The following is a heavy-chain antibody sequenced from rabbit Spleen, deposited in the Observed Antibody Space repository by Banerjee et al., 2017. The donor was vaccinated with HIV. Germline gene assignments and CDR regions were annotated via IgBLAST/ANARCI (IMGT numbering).Heavy chain of an antibody. V-gene: IGHV1S40*01. J-gene: IGHJ4*01. D-gene: IGHD1-1*01. CDR2: INMFTGKS. CDR3: VRGASSSGYGDANL. CDR1: GVSLNDKDV. Sequence: LTLTCKASGVSLNDKDVMCWVRQAPGKGLEWIACINMFTGKSVYASWAKGRFTISSHNAQNTLYLQLNSLTAADTATYFCVRGASSSGYGDANLWGPGTLVTVS.